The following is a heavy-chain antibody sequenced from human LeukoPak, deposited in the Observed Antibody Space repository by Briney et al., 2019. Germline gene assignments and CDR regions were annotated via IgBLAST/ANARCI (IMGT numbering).Heavy chain of an antibody. V-gene: IGHV4-59*02. D-gene: IGHD2-15*01. CDR1: GGSVSGYY. CDR2: IYFSGST. CDR3: ARSGCSGGSCYSGDY. Sequence: PSETLSLTCTVSGGSVSGYYWNWIRQPPGKGLEWIGHIYFSGSTNYNPSLKSRVTISIDTSKNQFSLRLSSVTAADTAVYYCARSGCSGGSCYSGDYWGQGTLVTVSS. J-gene: IGHJ4*02.